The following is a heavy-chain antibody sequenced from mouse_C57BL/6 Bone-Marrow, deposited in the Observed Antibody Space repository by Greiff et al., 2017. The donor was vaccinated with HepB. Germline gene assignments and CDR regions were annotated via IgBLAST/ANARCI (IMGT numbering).Heavy chain of an antibody. CDR1: GYSITSGYY. CDR3: ARRYGSSSFDY. D-gene: IGHD1-1*01. V-gene: IGHV3-6*01. Sequence: EVQLVESGPGLVKPSQSLSLTCSVTGYSITSGYYWNWIRQFPGNKLEWMGYISYDGSNNYNPSLKNRISITRDTSKNQFFLKLNSVTTEDTATYYCARRYGSSSFDYWGQGTTLTVSS. J-gene: IGHJ2*01. CDR2: ISYDGSN.